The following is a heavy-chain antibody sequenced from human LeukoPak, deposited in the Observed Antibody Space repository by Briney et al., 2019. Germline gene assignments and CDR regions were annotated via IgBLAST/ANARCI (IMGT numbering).Heavy chain of an antibody. CDR1: GGSISSADYY. CDR2: IFYRGST. CDR3: ARDPIVNYYGSGAIYWYFDL. D-gene: IGHD3-22*01. J-gene: IGHJ2*01. Sequence: SETLSLTCTVSGGSISSADYYWSWIRQPPGKGLEWIGYIFYRGSTYYNPSLKSRLNMSVDTSKNQFSLNLISVTAADTAVYYCARDPIVNYYGSGAIYWYFDLWGRGTLVTVSS. V-gene: IGHV4-30-4*01.